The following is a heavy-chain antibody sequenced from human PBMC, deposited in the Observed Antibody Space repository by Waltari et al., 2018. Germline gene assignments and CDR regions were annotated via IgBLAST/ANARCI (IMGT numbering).Heavy chain of an antibody. CDR1: GYSISSGYY. Sequence: QVQLQESGPGLVKPSETLSLTCAVSGYSISSGYYWGWIRQPPGKGLEWIGSIYHSGSTYYNPSLKSRVTISVDTSKNQFSLKLSSVTAADTAVYYCASSGAGYYDSSGYYVPDYWGQGTLVTVSS. V-gene: IGHV4-38-2*01. J-gene: IGHJ4*02. CDR2: IYHSGST. D-gene: IGHD3-22*01. CDR3: ASSGAGYYDSSGYYVPDY.